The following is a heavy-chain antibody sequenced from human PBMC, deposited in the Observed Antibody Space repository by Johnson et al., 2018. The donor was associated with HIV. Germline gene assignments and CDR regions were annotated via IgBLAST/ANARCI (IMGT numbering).Heavy chain of an antibody. D-gene: IGHD3-22*01. Sequence: QVQLVESGGGVVQPGRSLRLSFAASGFTFSSYAMHWVRQAPGKGLECVAVISYDGSNKYYADSVKGRFTISRDNAKNSLYLQMNSLRAEDTAVYYCARTRLELSSGYPDAVDIWGQGTMVTVSS. V-gene: IGHV3-30-3*01. CDR2: ISYDGSNK. CDR3: ARTRLELSSGYPDAVDI. CDR1: GFTFSSYA. J-gene: IGHJ3*02.